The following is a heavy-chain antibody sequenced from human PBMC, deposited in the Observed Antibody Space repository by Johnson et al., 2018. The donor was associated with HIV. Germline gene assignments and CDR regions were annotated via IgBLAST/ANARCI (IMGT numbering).Heavy chain of an antibody. Sequence: VQLVESGGGLVQPGGSLRLSCAASGFTFSSYWMSWVRQAPGKGLEWVAGINRAGSEKYSVDSVKGRFTISRHNAKNSLYLQMNSLRAEDTAVYYCARAVRGGWYDAFDIWGQGTRVTVSS. J-gene: IGHJ3*02. CDR2: INRAGSEK. CDR3: ARAVRGGWYDAFDI. D-gene: IGHD6-19*01. V-gene: IGHV3-7*01. CDR1: GFTFSSYW.